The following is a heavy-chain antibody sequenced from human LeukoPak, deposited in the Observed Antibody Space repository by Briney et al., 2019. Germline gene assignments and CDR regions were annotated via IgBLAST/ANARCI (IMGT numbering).Heavy chain of an antibody. CDR3: ARDQKYQLLSVRYFDY. CDR1: GGSISSSSYS. V-gene: IGHV4-39*07. J-gene: IGHJ4*02. Sequence: SETLSLTCTVSGGSISSSSYSWGWIRQPPGKGLEWIGSIYYSGSTYYNPSLKSRVTISVDTSKNQFSLKLSSVTAADTAVYYCARDQKYQLLSVRYFDYWGQGTLVTVSS. CDR2: IYYSGST. D-gene: IGHD2-2*01.